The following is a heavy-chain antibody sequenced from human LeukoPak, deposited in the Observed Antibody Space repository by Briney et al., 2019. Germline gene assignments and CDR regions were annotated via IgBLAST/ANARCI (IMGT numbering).Heavy chain of an antibody. CDR2: ISYNGAST. V-gene: IGHV3-23*01. CDR1: GFTFGDVV. CDR3: ARRTGGTKDY. Sequence: LPGGSLRLSCVASGFTFGDVVMSWVRQAPGKGLEWVSAISYNGASTGYADSVKGRFAISRDNSKNTLCLQMNSLRAEDTAVYYCARRTGGTKDYWGQGTQVTVSS. D-gene: IGHD7-27*01. J-gene: IGHJ4*02.